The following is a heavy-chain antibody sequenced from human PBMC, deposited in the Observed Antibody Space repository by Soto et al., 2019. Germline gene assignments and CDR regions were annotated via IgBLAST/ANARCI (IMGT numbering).Heavy chain of an antibody. Sequence: EVQLVQSGAEVKKPGESLRISCKGSGYSFTSYWISWVRQMPGKGLEWMGRIDPSDSYTNYSPSFQGHVTISADKSISTAYLQWSSLKPSDTAMYYCASCRDGYNYWFDPWGQGTLVTVSS. CDR3: ASCRDGYNYWFDP. V-gene: IGHV5-10-1*01. D-gene: IGHD5-12*01. J-gene: IGHJ5*02. CDR2: IDPSDSYT. CDR1: GYSFTSYW.